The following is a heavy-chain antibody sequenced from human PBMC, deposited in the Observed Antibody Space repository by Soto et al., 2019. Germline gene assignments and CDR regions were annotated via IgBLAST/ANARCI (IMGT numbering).Heavy chain of an antibody. CDR3: ARHDASTADAFDI. Sequence: PSETLSLTCTVSGGSICSYYWSWIRQPPGKGLEWIGYIYYSGSTNYNPSLKSRVTISVDTSKNQFSLKLSSVTAADTAVYYCARHDASTADAFDIWGQGTMVTVSS. CDR1: GGSICSYY. CDR2: IYYSGST. V-gene: IGHV4-59*08. J-gene: IGHJ3*02. D-gene: IGHD4-4*01.